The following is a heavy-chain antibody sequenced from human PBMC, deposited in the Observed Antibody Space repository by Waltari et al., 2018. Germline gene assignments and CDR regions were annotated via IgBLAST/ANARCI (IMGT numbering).Heavy chain of an antibody. V-gene: IGHV1-2*06. Sequence: QVQLVQSGAEVKKPGASVKVSCKASGYTFTGYYMHWVRQAPGQGLEWMGRINPNSGGTNYAQKFQGRVTMTRDTSISTAYMELSRLRSDDTAVYYCAREQRCSSTSCYGFDYWGQGTLVTVSS. D-gene: IGHD2-2*01. J-gene: IGHJ4*02. CDR2: INPNSGGT. CDR1: GYTFTGYY. CDR3: AREQRCSSTSCYGFDY.